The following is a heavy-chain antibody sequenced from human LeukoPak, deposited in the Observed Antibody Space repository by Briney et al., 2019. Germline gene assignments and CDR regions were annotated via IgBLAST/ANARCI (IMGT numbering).Heavy chain of an antibody. CDR1: GGSISGYY. D-gene: IGHD3-22*01. Sequence: SETLSLTCTVSGGSISGYYWTWIRQPAGKGLEWIGRIYTSGTTNYNPSLKSRVTMSLDTSKNQFSLKLTSVTAADTAVYYRARGDRDLGYWGQGTLVTVSS. CDR2: IYTSGTT. V-gene: IGHV4-4*07. CDR3: ARGDRDLGY. J-gene: IGHJ4*02.